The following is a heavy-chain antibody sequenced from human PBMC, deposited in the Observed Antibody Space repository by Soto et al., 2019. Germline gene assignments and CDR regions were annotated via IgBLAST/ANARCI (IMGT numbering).Heavy chain of an antibody. CDR2: IGTAGDT. Sequence: EVQLVESGGGLVQPGGSLRLSCAASGFTFSSYDMHWVRQATGKGLEWVSAIGTAGDTYYPGSVKGRFTISRENAKNSLYLQMNSLRAGDTAVYYCARGAPGYSYYGIDVWGQGTTVTVSS. V-gene: IGHV3-13*01. D-gene: IGHD5-18*01. CDR3: ARGAPGYSYYGIDV. J-gene: IGHJ6*02. CDR1: GFTFSSYD.